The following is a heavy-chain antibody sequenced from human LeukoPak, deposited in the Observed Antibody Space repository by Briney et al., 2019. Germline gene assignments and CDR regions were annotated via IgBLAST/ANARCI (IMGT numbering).Heavy chain of an antibody. CDR2: ISYDGSKT. D-gene: IGHD3-16*02. CDR3: ARTVWADYVWGSYRVDAFDI. CDR1: GFTFSRYG. J-gene: IGHJ3*02. Sequence: RPGGSLRLSCAVSGFTFSRYGMHWVRQAPGKGLEWVAVISYDGSKTNYVDSVKGRLTISRDNAKNSLYLQMNSLRAEDTAVYYCARTVWADYVWGSYRVDAFDIWGQGTMVTVSS. V-gene: IGHV3-30*03.